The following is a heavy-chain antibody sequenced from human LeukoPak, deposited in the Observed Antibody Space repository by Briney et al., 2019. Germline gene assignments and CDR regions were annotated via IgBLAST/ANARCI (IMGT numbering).Heavy chain of an antibody. J-gene: IGHJ5*02. D-gene: IGHD6-13*01. Sequence: MTSQTLSLTCAVSGVSISTSGYSWSWIRQPPGKGLEWIGYFHHSGSTNYNPSLKSRVTISVDTSKNQFSLKLSSVTAADTAVYYCARGDSSSWYGTGFWFDPWGQGTLVPVSS. CDR1: GVSISTSGYS. V-gene: IGHV4-30-2*01. CDR2: FHHSGST. CDR3: ARGDSSSWYGTGFWFDP.